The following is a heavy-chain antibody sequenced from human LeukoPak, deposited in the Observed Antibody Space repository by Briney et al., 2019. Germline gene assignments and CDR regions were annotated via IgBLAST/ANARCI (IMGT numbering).Heavy chain of an antibody. Sequence: KYYADSVKGRFTISRDNSKNTLYLQMNSLRAEDTAVYYCAKAPLPAADYWYFDLWGRGTLVTVSS. V-gene: IGHV3-30-3*02. CDR3: AKAPLPAADYWYFDL. D-gene: IGHD2-2*01. J-gene: IGHJ2*01. CDR2: K.